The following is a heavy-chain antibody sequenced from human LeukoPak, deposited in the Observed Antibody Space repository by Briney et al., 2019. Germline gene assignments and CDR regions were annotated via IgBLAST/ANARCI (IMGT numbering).Heavy chain of an antibody. Sequence: GGSLRLSCAASGFTFSSYAMHWVRQAPGKGLEWVAVISYDGSNKYYADSVKGRFTISRDNSKNTLYLQMNSLRAEDTAVYYCARGRRATKNWFDPWGQGTLVTVSS. CDR3: ARGRRATKNWFDP. CDR2: ISYDGSNK. V-gene: IGHV3-30*04. D-gene: IGHD1-1*01. CDR1: GFTFSSYA. J-gene: IGHJ5*02.